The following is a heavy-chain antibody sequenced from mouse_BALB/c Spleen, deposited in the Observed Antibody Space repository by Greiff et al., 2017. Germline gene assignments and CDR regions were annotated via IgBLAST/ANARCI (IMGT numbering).Heavy chain of an antibody. J-gene: IGHJ3*01. Sequence: EVQLQQSGAELVRSGASVKLSCTASGFNIKDYYMHWVKQRPEQDLEWIGWIDPENGDTEYAPKFQGKATMTADTSSNTAYLQLSSLTSEDTAVYYCNAEGLRVAYWGQGTLVTVSA. CDR2: IDPENGDT. CDR3: NAEGLRVAY. CDR1: GFNIKDYY. D-gene: IGHD2-4*01. V-gene: IGHV14-4*02.